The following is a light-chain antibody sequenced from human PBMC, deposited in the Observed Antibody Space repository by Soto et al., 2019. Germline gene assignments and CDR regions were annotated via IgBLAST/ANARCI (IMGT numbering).Light chain of an antibody. CDR2: GAS. V-gene: IGKV3-20*01. J-gene: IGKJ2*01. CDR3: QQYDGSPPYT. CDR1: QTVSANY. Sequence: ELVLTQSPGTLSLSPGERATLSCRASQTVSANYLAWYQQKAGQAPRLLIYGASSRATGIPDRFSGSGSGTDFTLTISRLEPEDFAVYYCQQYDGSPPYTFGQGTRLEIK.